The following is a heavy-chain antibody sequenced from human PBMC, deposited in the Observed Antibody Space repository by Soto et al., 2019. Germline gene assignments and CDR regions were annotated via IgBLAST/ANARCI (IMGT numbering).Heavy chain of an antibody. CDR2: IYYSESR. J-gene: IGHJ5*02. CDR3: ARGLAPTIFGTVPTPNWFDP. D-gene: IGHD3-3*01. V-gene: IGHV4-31*03. CDR1: GGSISSGGYY. Sequence: SETLSLTCTVSGGSISSGGYYWSWIRQHPGKGLEWIGYIYYSESRNYTPSLRGRLTISLDTSKNQFSLRLSSVTSADTAVYYCARGLAPTIFGTVPTPNWFDPWGQGTLVTVSS.